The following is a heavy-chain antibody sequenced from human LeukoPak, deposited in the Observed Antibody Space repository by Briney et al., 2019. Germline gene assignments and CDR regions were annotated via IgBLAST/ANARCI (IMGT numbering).Heavy chain of an antibody. V-gene: IGHV3-21*01. J-gene: IGHJ4*02. CDR2: SSSSSSYI. CDR3: ARDYYDFWSGYYPFDY. D-gene: IGHD3-3*01. CDR1: GFTFSSYS. Sequence: GGSLRLSCAASGFTFSSYSMNWVRQAPGKGLEWVSSSSSSSSYIYYADSVKGRFTISRDNAKNSLYLQMNSLRAEDTAVYYCARDYYDFWSGYYPFDYWGQGTLVTVSS.